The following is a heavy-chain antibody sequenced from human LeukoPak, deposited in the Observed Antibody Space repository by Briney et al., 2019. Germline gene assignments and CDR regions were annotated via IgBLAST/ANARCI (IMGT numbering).Heavy chain of an antibody. J-gene: IGHJ4*02. CDR3: AREYPMVYYFDY. CDR1: GYSFTSYY. Sequence: ASVKVSCKTSGYSFTSYYMHWVRQAPGQGPEWMGIMNLSADSTSYAQKFQGRVTMTRDTSTSTVYMELSSLRSEDTAVYYCAREYPMVYYFDYWGLGTLVTVSS. CDR2: MNLSADST. V-gene: IGHV1-46*01. D-gene: IGHD3-10*01.